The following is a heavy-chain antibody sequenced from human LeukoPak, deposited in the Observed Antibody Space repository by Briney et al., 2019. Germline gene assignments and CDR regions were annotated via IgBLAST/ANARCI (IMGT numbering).Heavy chain of an antibody. CDR1: GGTFSSYA. CDR3: ARDSRCSGGSCPIAY. J-gene: IGHJ4*02. D-gene: IGHD2-15*01. Sequence: GSSVKVSCKASGGTFSSYAISWVRQAPGQGLEWMGGIIPIFGTANYAQKFQGRVTITTDESTSTAYMELSSLRSEDTAVYYCARDSRCSGGSCPIAYWGQGTLVTVSS. CDR2: IIPIFGTA. V-gene: IGHV1-69*05.